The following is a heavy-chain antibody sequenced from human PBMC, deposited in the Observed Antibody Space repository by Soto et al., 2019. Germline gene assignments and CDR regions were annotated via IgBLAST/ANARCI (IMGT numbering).Heavy chain of an antibody. Sequence: QVQLVQSGAEVKKPGASVKVSCKASGYTFTSYAMHWVRQAPGQRLEWMGWINAGNGNTKYSQKFQGRVTITRDTSASTAYMELSSLRSEDTAVYYCARAKTTDYYDSSGQKGPFNYWCQGTLVTVSS. J-gene: IGHJ4*02. V-gene: IGHV1-3*01. CDR2: INAGNGNT. D-gene: IGHD3-22*01. CDR3: ARAKTTDYYDSSGQKGPFNY. CDR1: GYTFTSYA.